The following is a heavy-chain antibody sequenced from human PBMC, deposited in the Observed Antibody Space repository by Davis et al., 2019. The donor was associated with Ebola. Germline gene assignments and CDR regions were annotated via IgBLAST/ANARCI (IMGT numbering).Heavy chain of an antibody. J-gene: IGHJ4*02. CDR3: ARGSSAAKFVYFDY. CDR1: GYTFTGYY. D-gene: IGHD3-10*01. CDR2: INPNSGGT. Sequence: ASVKVSCKASGYTFTGYYMHWVRQAPGQGLEWMGWINPNSGGTNYAQKFQGRVTMTRDTSISTAYMELSRLRSDDTAVYYCARGSSAAKFVYFDYWGQGTLVTVSS. V-gene: IGHV1-2*02.